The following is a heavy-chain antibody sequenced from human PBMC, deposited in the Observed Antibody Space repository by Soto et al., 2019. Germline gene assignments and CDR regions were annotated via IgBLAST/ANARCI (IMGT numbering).Heavy chain of an antibody. V-gene: IGHV4-34*01. J-gene: IGHJ6*02. CDR3: ARGLRYSGMDV. CDR1: RGSFNAYS. CDR2: IDHSGST. Sequence: ETLSLTCAVHRGSFNAYSWTWIRQPPGKGLKWIGEIDHSGSTTYNPSLKSRIIMSVDTSKNQFSLNVSSMTAADTAVYYCARGLRYSGMDVWGQGTTVTVSS.